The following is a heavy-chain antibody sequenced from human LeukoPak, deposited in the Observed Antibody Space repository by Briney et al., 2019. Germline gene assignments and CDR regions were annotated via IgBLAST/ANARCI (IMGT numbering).Heavy chain of an antibody. CDR3: AKDATAVVGTVYMDV. D-gene: IGHD6-13*01. J-gene: IGHJ6*03. CDR1: GYTFTSYG. CDR2: ISAYNGNT. V-gene: IGHV1-18*01. Sequence: ASVKVSCKASGYTFTSYGISWVRQAPGQGLEWMGWISAYNGNTNYAQKLQGRVTMTTDTSTSTAYMELRSLRAEDTAVYYCAKDATAVVGTVYMDVWGKGTTVTISS.